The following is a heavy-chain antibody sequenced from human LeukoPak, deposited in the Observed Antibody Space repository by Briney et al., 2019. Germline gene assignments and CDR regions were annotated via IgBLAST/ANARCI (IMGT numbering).Heavy chain of an antibody. Sequence: SETLSLTCTVSGGSISSSSYYWGWIRQPPGKGLEWIGSIYYSGSTYYNPSLKSRVTISVDTSKNQFSLKLSSVTAADTAVYYCARDDYGDYPSDYWGQGTLVTVSS. D-gene: IGHD4-17*01. CDR2: IYYSGST. J-gene: IGHJ4*02. V-gene: IGHV4-39*07. CDR3: ARDDYGDYPSDY. CDR1: GGSISSSSYY.